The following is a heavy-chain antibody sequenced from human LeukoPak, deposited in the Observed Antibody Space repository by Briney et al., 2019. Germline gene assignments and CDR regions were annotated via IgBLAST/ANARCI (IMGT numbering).Heavy chain of an antibody. CDR3: ARAAGCNGGNCYYGVDS. CDR1: GGSMTVNSYS. J-gene: IGHJ4*02. CDR2: THYSGIS. Sequence: PSETLSLTCTVSGGSMTVNSYSWNWTRHPPAKGLEWIGRTHYSGISDNNPSLESRVTISIDTPKSQFSLRLRSLTAADTAMYYCARAAGCNGGNCYYGVDSWGQGTLVTVSS. V-gene: IGHV4-39*07. D-gene: IGHD2-21*01.